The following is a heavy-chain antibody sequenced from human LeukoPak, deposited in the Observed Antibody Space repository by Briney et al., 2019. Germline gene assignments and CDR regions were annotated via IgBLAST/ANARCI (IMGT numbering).Heavy chain of an antibody. D-gene: IGHD1-1*01. CDR3: ARDLSTIGFRAFDI. J-gene: IGHJ3*02. CDR2: TYYRSKWYN. V-gene: IGHV6-1*01. Sequence: SQTLSLTCAISGDSVSSNSAAWNWIRQSPSRGLEWLGRTYYRSKWYNNYAVSVKSRISINPDTSKNQFSLQLNSVTPEDTAVYYCARDLSTIGFRAFDIWGQGTMVTVSS. CDR1: GDSVSSNSAA.